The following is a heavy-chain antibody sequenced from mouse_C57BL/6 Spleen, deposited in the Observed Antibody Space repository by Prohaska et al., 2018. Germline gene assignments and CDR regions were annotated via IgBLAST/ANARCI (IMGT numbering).Heavy chain of an antibody. CDR1: GYAFSSSW. J-gene: IGHJ3*01. CDR2: IYPGDGDT. V-gene: IGHV1-82*01. CDR3: AREVGTVTWLAY. Sequence: QVQLQQSGPELVKPGASVKISCKASGYAFSSSWMNWVKQRPGKGLEWIGRIYPGDGDTNYNGKFKGKATLTADKSSSTAYMQLSSLTSEDSAVYFCAREVGTVTWLAYWGQGTLVTVSA. D-gene: IGHD4-1*01.